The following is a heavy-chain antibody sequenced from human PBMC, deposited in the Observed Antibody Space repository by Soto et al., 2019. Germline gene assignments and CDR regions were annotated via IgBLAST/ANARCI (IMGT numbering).Heavy chain of an antibody. CDR2: IFWDKND. V-gene: IGHV2-5*02. D-gene: IGHD1-26*01. CDR3: TQIYGSGSWGWYFHS. Sequence: QITLKESGPSLVRPTETLTLTCTFSGFSLITGVGVGWVRQPPGKALEWLAVIFWDKNDYYRPSLQTRVNISNNTSDDQVVLTLTNMDPEYTATYFYTQIYGSGSWGWYFHSWGQGTLVTVSS. CDR1: GFSLITGVG. J-gene: IGHJ4*02.